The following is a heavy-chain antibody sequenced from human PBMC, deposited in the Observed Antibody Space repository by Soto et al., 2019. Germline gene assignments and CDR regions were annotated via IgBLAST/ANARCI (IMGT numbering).Heavy chain of an antibody. CDR1: GFTFSAFW. D-gene: IGHD2-21*01. V-gene: IGHV3-7*04. J-gene: IGHJ3*01. Sequence: EVQLVESGGGLVQPGESLRLSCAASGFTFSAFWMTWLREAPGKGLEWVANIKRDGTVTHYGDSVESRGTLSRDNAQNSLFLQLNSLRPEDTAMYYCARDLSPPGEFFYDAFDVWGQGTVVTVSS. CDR2: IKRDGTVT. CDR3: ARDLSPPGEFFYDAFDV.